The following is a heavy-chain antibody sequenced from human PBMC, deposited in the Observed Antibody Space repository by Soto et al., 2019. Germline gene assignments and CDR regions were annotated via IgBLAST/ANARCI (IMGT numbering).Heavy chain of an antibody. CDR2: IRPSGDNT. D-gene: IGHD2-15*01. V-gene: IGHV3-23*01. CDR1: GFPCSTYE. J-gene: IGHJ4*02. Sequence: GGSLRLSCAASGFPCSTYEMTWVRQAPGKGLEWVSVIRPSGDNTYYADSVKGRFTISRDNSKNTLYLQVNSLRAEDTALYYCVKGGWLDYWGQGTLVTVSS. CDR3: VKGGWLDY.